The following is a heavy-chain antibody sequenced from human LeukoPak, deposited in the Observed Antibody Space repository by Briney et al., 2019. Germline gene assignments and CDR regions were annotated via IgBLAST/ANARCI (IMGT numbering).Heavy chain of an antibody. D-gene: IGHD2-2*02. Sequence: SETLSLTCNVSGGSITSDYWGWLRQPPGKGLEWIGYIYTSGSTNYNPSLKSRVTISVDTSKTQFPLKLSSVTAADTAVYYCARRKVVPAAITASYAFDIWGQGTMVTVSS. CDR2: IYTSGST. CDR1: GGSITSDY. CDR3: ARRKVVPAAITASYAFDI. J-gene: IGHJ3*02. V-gene: IGHV4-4*09.